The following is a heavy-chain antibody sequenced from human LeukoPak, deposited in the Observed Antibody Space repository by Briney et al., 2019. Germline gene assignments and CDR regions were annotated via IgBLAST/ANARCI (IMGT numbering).Heavy chain of an antibody. CDR1: GYTFVSYD. J-gene: IGHJ6*03. V-gene: IGHV1-8*03. CDR2: MNPNSGNT. CDR3: VRGSTVASPYLYYYYMDV. Sequence: ASVTVSCKASGYTFVSYDINWVRQATGQGLEWMGWMNPNSGNTGYAQKFQGRVTISRNTSISTAYMELSSLRSEDTAVYYCVRGSTVASPYLYYYYMDVWGKGTTVTVSS. D-gene: IGHD3-16*01.